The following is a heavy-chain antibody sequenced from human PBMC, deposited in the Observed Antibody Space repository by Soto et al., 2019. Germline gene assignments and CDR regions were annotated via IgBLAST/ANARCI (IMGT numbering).Heavy chain of an antibody. CDR2: ILPSFGTA. CDR1: GRTFSSYA. J-gene: IGHJ3*02. D-gene: IGHD5-12*01. Sequence: AASVKVSCKDSGRTFSSYAISSVRQAPEQGLEWMGGILPSFGTANYAQKFQGRVTITADESTSTAYMELSSRRSEDTAVYYCARDRGRDGYNWHAFGIWGQGTMVTVSS. V-gene: IGHV1-69*13. CDR3: ARDRGRDGYNWHAFGI.